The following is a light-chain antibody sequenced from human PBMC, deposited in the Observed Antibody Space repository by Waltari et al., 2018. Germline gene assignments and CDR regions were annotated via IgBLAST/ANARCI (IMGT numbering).Light chain of an antibody. CDR2: EDY. CDR3: QSYDNDNVV. Sequence: NFILTQTHSVSESPGTTVTISCTRSPASIGRSYLQWYQQRPGSAPTTVIYEDYQRPSGVPERFSGSIDSSSNSAYVTISGLKPEDEADYYCQSYDNDNVVFGGGTRLTVL. CDR1: PASIGRSY. V-gene: IGLV6-57*03. J-gene: IGLJ3*02.